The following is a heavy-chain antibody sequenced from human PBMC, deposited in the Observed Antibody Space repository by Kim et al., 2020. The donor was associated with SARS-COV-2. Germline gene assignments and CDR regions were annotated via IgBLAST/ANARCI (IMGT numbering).Heavy chain of an antibody. CDR3: ESYYDILTGYYYFDY. J-gene: IGHJ4*02. CDR2: ISGSGGST. Sequence: GGSLRLSCAASGFTFSSYAMSWVRQAPGKGLEWVSAISGSGGSTYYADSVKGRFTISRDNSKNTLYLQMNSLRAEDTAVYYCESYYDILTGYYYFDYWGQGTLVTVSS. CDR1: GFTFSSYA. V-gene: IGHV3-23*01. D-gene: IGHD3-9*01.